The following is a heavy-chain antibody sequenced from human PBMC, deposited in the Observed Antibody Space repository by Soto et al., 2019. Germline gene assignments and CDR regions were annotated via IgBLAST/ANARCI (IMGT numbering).Heavy chain of an antibody. J-gene: IGHJ3*02. CDR1: GGSISSYY. V-gene: IGHV4-4*07. CDR3: AREDCSSTSCATYYYDSSGPDAFDI. Sequence: KPSETLSLTCTVSGGSISSYYWSWIRQPAGKGLEWIGRIYTSGSTNYSPSLKSRVTMSVDTSKNQFSLKLSSVTAADTAVYYCAREDCSSTSCATYYYDSSGPDAFDIWGQGTMVTVSS. CDR2: IYTSGST. D-gene: IGHD3-22*01.